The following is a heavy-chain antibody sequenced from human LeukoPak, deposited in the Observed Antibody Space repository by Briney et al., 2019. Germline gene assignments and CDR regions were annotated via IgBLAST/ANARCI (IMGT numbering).Heavy chain of an antibody. CDR3: ARETMVRGVTTFDY. Sequence: ASVKVSCKASGYTFTSYDINWVRQATGQGLEWMGWMNPNSGNTGFAQKFQGRVTMTRNTSISTAYMELSSLRSEDTAVYYCARETMVRGVTTFDYWGQGTLVTVSS. CDR2: MNPNSGNT. D-gene: IGHD3-10*01. V-gene: IGHV1-8*01. J-gene: IGHJ4*02. CDR1: GYTFTSYD.